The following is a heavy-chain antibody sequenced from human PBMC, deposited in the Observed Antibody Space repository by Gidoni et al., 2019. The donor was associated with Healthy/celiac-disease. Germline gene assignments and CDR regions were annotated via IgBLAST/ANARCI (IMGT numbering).Heavy chain of an antibody. J-gene: IGHJ6*02. Sequence: EVQLVVSCGGLLQLGRSLRLSCPASGSTSDDYAMHWVRQAPGKGLGWVSGISWNSGSIGYADSVKGRFTISRDNAKNSLYLQMNSLRAEDTALYYCAKDRRGGYYYGMDVWGQGTTVTVSS. V-gene: IGHV3-9*02. D-gene: IGHD3-10*01. CDR3: AKDRRGGYYYGMDV. CDR1: GSTSDDYA. CDR2: ISWNSGSI.